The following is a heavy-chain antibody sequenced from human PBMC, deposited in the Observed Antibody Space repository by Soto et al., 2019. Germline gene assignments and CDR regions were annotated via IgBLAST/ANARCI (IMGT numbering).Heavy chain of an antibody. CDR1: GYTFTGYY. V-gene: IGHV1-2*04. CDR2: INPNSGGT. Sequence: GASVKVSCKASGYTFTGYYMHWVRQAPGQGLEWMGWINPNSGGTNYAQKFQGWVTMTRDTSISTAYMELSRLRSDDTAVYYCARAQPYDSSAYWDFQHWGQGTLVTVSS. J-gene: IGHJ1*01. D-gene: IGHD3-22*01. CDR3: ARAQPYDSSAYWDFQH.